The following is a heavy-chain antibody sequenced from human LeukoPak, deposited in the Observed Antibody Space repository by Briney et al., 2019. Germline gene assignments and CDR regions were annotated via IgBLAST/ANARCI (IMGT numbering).Heavy chain of an antibody. CDR1: GGSISGYY. V-gene: IGHV4-4*09. J-gene: IGHJ4*02. CDR3: ARQSCSSTACWNQLDY. CDR2: IYTSGNT. D-gene: IGHD2-2*01. Sequence: PSETLSLTCTVSGGSISGYYWSWIRQPPGKGLEWIGYIYTSGNTNFNPSLKSRVTISVDTSKNQFSLKLSSVTAADTAVYYCARQSCSSTACWNQLDYWGQGTLVTVSS.